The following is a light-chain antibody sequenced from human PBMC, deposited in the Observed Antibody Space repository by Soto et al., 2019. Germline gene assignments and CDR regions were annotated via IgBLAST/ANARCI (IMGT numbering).Light chain of an antibody. Sequence: QSALTQPASVSGSPGQSITISCTGTSSDVGGYNYVSWYQQHPGKAPKLMIYDVSNRPSGVSNRFSGSKSGNTASLTISALQAEDESDYYCSSYTSSSTPLFGGGTKLTVL. CDR2: DVS. CDR1: SSDVGGYNY. V-gene: IGLV2-14*01. J-gene: IGLJ2*01. CDR3: SSYTSSSTPL.